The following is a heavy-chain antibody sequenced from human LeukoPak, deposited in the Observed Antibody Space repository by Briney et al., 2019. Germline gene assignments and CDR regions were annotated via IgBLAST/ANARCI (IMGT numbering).Heavy chain of an antibody. J-gene: IGHJ5*02. CDR3: AKDRGSGSYFEASNWFDP. Sequence: GGSLRLSCAASGFTFSSYAMSWVRQAPGKGLEWVSAISGSGGSAYYADSVKGRFTISRDNSKNTLYLQMNSLRGEDTAVYYCAKDRGSGSYFEASNWFDPWGQGTLVTVSS. D-gene: IGHD1-26*01. CDR1: GFTFSSYA. V-gene: IGHV3-23*01. CDR2: ISGSGGSA.